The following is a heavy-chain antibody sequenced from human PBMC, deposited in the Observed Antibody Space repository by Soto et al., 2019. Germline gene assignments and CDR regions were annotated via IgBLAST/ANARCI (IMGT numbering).Heavy chain of an antibody. Sequence: EVQLLESGGGLVQPGGSLRLSCAASGFTFSSYAMSWVRQAPGKGLEWVSAISGSGGSTYYADSVKGRFTISRDNSKNTLYLQMTSLRAEDTAVYYCAKMLAVTSSSSVWGQGTLVTVSS. J-gene: IGHJ4*02. CDR1: GFTFSSYA. D-gene: IGHD6-6*01. V-gene: IGHV3-23*01. CDR3: AKMLAVTSSSSV. CDR2: ISGSGGST.